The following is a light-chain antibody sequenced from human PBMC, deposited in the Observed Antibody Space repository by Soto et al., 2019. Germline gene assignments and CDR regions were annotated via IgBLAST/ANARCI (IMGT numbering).Light chain of an antibody. CDR3: GAWDDSLNGVV. Sequence: QSVLTQPPSASGTPGQRVTISCSGNTSNIGSNTVNWYQQLPGTAPKLLIYNNSQRPSRGPDRFSGSKSGTSASLAISGLQSEDEADYYCGAWDDSLNGVVFGGGTKLTVL. CDR2: NNS. J-gene: IGLJ2*01. CDR1: TSNIGSNT. V-gene: IGLV1-44*01.